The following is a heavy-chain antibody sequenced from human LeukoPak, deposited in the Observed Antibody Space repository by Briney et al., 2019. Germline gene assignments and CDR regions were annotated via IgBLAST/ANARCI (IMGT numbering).Heavy chain of an antibody. D-gene: IGHD2-2*01. V-gene: IGHV5-51*01. Sequence: ESLKISCKGSGYSFTSYWIGWVRQMPGKGLEWMGIIYPGDSDTRYSPSFQGQVTISADKSISTAYLQWSSLKASDTAMYYCARQRWAYCSSTSCSRDPYYFDYWGQGILVTVSS. J-gene: IGHJ4*02. CDR1: GYSFTSYW. CDR3: ARQRWAYCSSTSCSRDPYYFDY. CDR2: IYPGDSDT.